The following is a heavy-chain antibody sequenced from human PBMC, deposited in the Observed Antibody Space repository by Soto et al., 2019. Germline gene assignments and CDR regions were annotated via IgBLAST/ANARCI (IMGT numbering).Heavy chain of an antibody. V-gene: IGHV4-4*07. CDR3: ARANSFIVVVVAATRYSWFDP. Sequence: SETLSLTCTVSGGSISNYYCNWIRQPARKGLEWIGRIDTSGSTNYNPSLKSRVTMSVDTSKQEFSLKLSSVTAADTALYYCARANSFIVVVVAATRYSWFDPWGQGTLVTVSS. D-gene: IGHD2-15*01. J-gene: IGHJ5*02. CDR1: GGSISNYY. CDR2: IDTSGST.